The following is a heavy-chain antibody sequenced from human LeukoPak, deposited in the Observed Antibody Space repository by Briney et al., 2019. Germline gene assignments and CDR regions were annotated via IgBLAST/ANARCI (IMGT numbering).Heavy chain of an antibody. CDR3: ARGDPFPS. J-gene: IGHJ5*02. Sequence: GGSLRLSCAASGFTFSSYSMNWVRQAPGKGLEWVSTISESGGSTYYADSVKGRFTISRDKSKNTLYLQMNSLRVEDTAMYYCARGDPFPSWGQGTLVTVSS. CDR2: ISESGGST. D-gene: IGHD3-16*01. V-gene: IGHV3-23*01. CDR1: GFTFSSYS.